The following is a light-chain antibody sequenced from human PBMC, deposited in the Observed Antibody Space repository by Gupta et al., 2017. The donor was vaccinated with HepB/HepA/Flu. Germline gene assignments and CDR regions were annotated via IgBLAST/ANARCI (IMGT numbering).Light chain of an antibody. J-gene: IGLJ3*02. Sequence: QLVLTQSLSASASRGASVKLTCTLRSGHSTYAIAWHQLQPEKGPRFLMKLDYDGSHTKGDGIPDRFSGSSSGAERYLTISSLQSDDEADYYCHTWGTGIQGVFGGGTKLTVL. V-gene: IGLV4-69*01. CDR2: LDYDGSH. CDR3: HTWGTGIQGV. CDR1: SGHSTYA.